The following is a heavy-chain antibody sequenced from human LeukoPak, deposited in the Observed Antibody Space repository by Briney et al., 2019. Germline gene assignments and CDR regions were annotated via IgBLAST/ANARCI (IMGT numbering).Heavy chain of an antibody. CDR3: ARACIAAQGFDP. Sequence: SETLSLTCTVSGGSISSSSYYWGWIRQPPGKGLEWIGSIYYSGSTYYNPSLKSRVTISVDTSKNQFSLKLSSVTAADTAVYYCARACIAAQGFDPWGQGTLATVSS. CDR2: IYYSGST. D-gene: IGHD6-6*01. J-gene: IGHJ5*02. CDR1: GGSISSSSYY. V-gene: IGHV4-39*01.